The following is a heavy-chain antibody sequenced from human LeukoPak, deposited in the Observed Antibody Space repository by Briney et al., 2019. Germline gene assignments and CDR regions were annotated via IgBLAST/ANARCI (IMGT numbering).Heavy chain of an antibody. CDR3: ARTRTYYYGSGPLYGMDV. CDR2: IYYSGST. V-gene: IGHV4-39*01. CDR1: GGSISSSSYY. D-gene: IGHD3-10*01. J-gene: IGHJ6*02. Sequence: SETLSLTCTVSGGSISSSSYYWGWIRQPPGKGLEWIGSIYYSGSTYYNPSLKSRVTISVDTSKNQFSLKLSSVTAADTAVYYCARTRTYYYGSGPLYGMDVWGQGTTVTVSS.